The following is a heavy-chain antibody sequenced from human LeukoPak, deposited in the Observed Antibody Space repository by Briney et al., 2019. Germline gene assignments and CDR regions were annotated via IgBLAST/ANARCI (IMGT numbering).Heavy chain of an antibody. CDR1: GFTFSSYS. J-gene: IGHJ3*02. D-gene: IGHD5-24*01. V-gene: IGHV3-48*01. CDR2: VSSSSSNI. CDR3: ARGNGYNLDAFDI. Sequence: GGSQRLSCAASGFTFSSYSMKWVRQAPGRGLEWVSYVSSSSSNIYYADSVKGRFTISRDNAKNSLYLQMNSLRAEDTAVYYCARGNGYNLDAFDIWGQGTMVTVPS.